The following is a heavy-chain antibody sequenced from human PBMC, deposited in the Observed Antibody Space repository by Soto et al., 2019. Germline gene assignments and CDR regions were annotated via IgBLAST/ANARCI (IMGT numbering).Heavy chain of an antibody. CDR3: ARSVRSGSFPYYYYAMDV. CDR2: INPSGGST. CDR1: GYTFTSYY. J-gene: IGHJ6*02. Sequence: ASVKVSCKASGYTFTSYYMHWVRQAPGQGLEWMGIINPSGGSTSYAQKFQGRVTISRDNAKNTLDLQMHGLRAEDMAVYYCARSVRSGSFPYYYYAMDVWGQGTTVTVSS. D-gene: IGHD3-10*01. V-gene: IGHV1-46*01.